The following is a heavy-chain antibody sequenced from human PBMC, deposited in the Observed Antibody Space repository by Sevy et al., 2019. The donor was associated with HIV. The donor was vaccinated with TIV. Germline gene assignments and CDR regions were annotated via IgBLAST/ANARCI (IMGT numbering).Heavy chain of an antibody. Sequence: GGSLRLSCAASGFTFSSYAMSWVRQAPGKGLEWVSAISGSGGSTYYADSVKGRFTISRDNSKNTLYLQMNSLIAEDTAVYYCAKEQLTMVRGVIIRGAFDIWGQGTMVTVSS. CDR1: GFTFSSYA. D-gene: IGHD3-10*01. CDR3: AKEQLTMVRGVIIRGAFDI. CDR2: ISGSGGST. J-gene: IGHJ3*02. V-gene: IGHV3-23*01.